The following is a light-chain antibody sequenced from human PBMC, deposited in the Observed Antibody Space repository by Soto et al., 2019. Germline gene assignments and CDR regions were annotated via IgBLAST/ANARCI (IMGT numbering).Light chain of an antibody. CDR1: SSDVGAYNY. CDR3: TSWTTSTTMK. Sequence: QSVLTQPASVSGSPGQSITISCTGTSSDVGAYNYVSWYQQHPGKAPKLMIYDVNIRPSGVSNRFSGSKSGNTASLTISGLHAEDEADYYCTSWTTSTTMKFGGGTQLTVL. CDR2: DVN. J-gene: IGLJ2*01. V-gene: IGLV2-14*01.